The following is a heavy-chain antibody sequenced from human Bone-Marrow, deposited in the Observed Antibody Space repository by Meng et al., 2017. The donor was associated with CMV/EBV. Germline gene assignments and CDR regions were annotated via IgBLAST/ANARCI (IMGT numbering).Heavy chain of an antibody. Sequence: SVKVSCKASGYTFTSYDINWVRQATGQGLEWMGWMNPNSGNTGYAQKFQGRVTMTRNTSISTAYMELSSLRSEDTAVYYCARVARPTLFYDFWSGYYGGGYYYGMDVWGQGTTVTVSS. CDR2: MNPNSGNT. V-gene: IGHV1-8*01. D-gene: IGHD3-3*01. CDR3: ARVARPTLFYDFWSGYYGGGYYYGMDV. CDR1: GYTFTSYD. J-gene: IGHJ6*02.